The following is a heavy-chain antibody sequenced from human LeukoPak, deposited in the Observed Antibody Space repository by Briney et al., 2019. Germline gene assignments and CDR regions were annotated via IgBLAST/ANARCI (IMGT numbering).Heavy chain of an antibody. CDR3: ARVKHYDFWSGYQDLYYYGMDV. CDR2: ISYDGSNK. V-gene: IGHV3-30-3*01. CDR1: GFTFSSYA. Sequence: GGSLRLSCAASGFTFSSYAMHWVRQAPGKGLEWVAVISYDGSNKYYADSVKGRFTISRDNSKNTLYLQMNSLRAEDTAVYYCARVKHYDFWSGYQDLYYYGMDVWGQGTTVTVSS. D-gene: IGHD3-3*01. J-gene: IGHJ6*02.